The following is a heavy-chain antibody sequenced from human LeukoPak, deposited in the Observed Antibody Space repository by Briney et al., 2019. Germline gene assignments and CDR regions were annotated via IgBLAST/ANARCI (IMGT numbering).Heavy chain of an antibody. CDR2: IIPIFGTA. CDR3: ARDGLRSGNYNVY. Sequence: SVKVSCKASGGTFSSYAISWVRQAPGQGLEWMGGIIPIFGTANYAQKFQGRVTITADESTSTAYMELASLRSDDTAVYYCARDGLRSGNYNVYWGQGTLVTVSS. J-gene: IGHJ4*02. V-gene: IGHV1-69*13. CDR1: GGTFSSYA. D-gene: IGHD1-26*01.